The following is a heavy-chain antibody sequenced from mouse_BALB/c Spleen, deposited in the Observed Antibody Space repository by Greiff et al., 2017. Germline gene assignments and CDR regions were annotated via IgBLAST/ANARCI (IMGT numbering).Heavy chain of an antibody. J-gene: IGHJ1*01. CDR2: INPSTGYT. CDR1: GYTFTSYW. V-gene: IGHV1-7*01. CDR3: ARYRYDALYFDV. Sequence: VQLQESGAELAKPGASVKMSCKASGYTFTSYWMHWVKQRPGQGLEWIGYINPSTGYTEYNQKFKDKATLTADKSSSTAYMQLSSLTSEDSAVYYCARYRYDALYFDVWGAGTTVTVSS. D-gene: IGHD2-14*01.